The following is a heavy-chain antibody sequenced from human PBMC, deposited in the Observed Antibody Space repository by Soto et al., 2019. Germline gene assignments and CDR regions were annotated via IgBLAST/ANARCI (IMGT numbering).Heavy chain of an antibody. D-gene: IGHD3-9*01. Sequence: GGSLRLSCAASGFTFSSYGMHWVRQAPGKGLEWVAVISYDGSNKYYADSVKGRFTISRDNSKNTLYLQMNSLRAEDTAVYYCAKEESDYDILTGSGYYGMDVWGQGPTVTVSS. CDR2: ISYDGSNK. CDR3: AKEESDYDILTGSGYYGMDV. V-gene: IGHV3-30*18. CDR1: GFTFSSYG. J-gene: IGHJ6*02.